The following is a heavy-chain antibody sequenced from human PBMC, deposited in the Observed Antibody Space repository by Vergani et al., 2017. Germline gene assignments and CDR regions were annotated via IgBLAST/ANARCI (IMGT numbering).Heavy chain of an antibody. CDR3: ARDLLVRGVMRGFGMDV. Sequence: QVQLVQSGAEVKKPGASVKVSCTASGYTFPGYYMHWVRQAPGQGLAWLGWLNPNSGGPNYAQKFPGRVTMTRDTSISTAYMELSRLRSDDTAVYYCARDLLVRGVMRGFGMDVWGQGTTVTVSS. CDR1: GYTFPGYY. CDR2: LNPNSGGP. J-gene: IGHJ6*02. V-gene: IGHV1-2*02. D-gene: IGHD3-10*01.